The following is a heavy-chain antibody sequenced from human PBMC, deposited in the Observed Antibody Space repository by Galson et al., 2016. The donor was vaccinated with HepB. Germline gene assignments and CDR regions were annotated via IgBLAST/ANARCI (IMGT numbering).Heavy chain of an antibody. CDR1: GFTFNTYW. CDR2: VGTAGVP. CDR3: TRGRWFFDL. Sequence: SLRLSCAASGFTFNTYWMSWVRQPTGKSLEWVSGVGTAGVPSYPVSVKGRFTNSRANAKNSFFLQMDNLGVEDTAVYYCTRGRWFFDLWGRGTLVTVSS. J-gene: IGHJ2*01. V-gene: IGHV3-13*05.